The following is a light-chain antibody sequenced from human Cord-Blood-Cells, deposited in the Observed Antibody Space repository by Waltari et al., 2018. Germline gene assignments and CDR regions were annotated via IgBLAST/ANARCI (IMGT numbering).Light chain of an antibody. CDR3: CSYAGSSTWV. J-gene: IGLJ3*02. CDR1: SSDVGSFNL. V-gene: IGLV2-23*01. Sequence: QSALTQPASVSGSPGQSITISFPGNSSDVGSFNLFPWYQQHPGKAPKLMIYEGSKRPSGVSNRFSGSKSGNTASLTISGLQAEDEADYYCCSYAGSSTWVFGGGTKLTVL. CDR2: EGS.